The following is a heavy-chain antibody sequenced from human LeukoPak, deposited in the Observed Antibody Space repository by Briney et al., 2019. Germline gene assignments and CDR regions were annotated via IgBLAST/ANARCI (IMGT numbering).Heavy chain of an antibody. V-gene: IGHV4-39*07. D-gene: IGHD1-26*01. Sequence: SETLSLTCTVSGGSISSSSYYWGWIRQPPGKGLEWIGSIYYSGGTYYNPSLKSRVTISVDTSKNQFSLKLSSVTAADTAVYYCARDPAEWELQAWGQGTLVTVSS. CDR3: ARDPAEWELQA. CDR2: IYYSGGT. CDR1: GGSISSSSYY. J-gene: IGHJ4*02.